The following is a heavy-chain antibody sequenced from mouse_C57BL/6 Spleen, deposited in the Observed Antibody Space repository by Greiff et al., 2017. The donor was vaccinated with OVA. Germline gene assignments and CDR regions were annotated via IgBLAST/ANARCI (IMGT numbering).Heavy chain of an antibody. CDR1: GYAFTNYL. J-gene: IGHJ4*01. CDR3: ASLPYYGSSLAMDD. D-gene: IGHD1-1*01. Sequence: QVQLQQSGAELVRPGTSVKVSCKASGYAFTNYLIEWVKQRPGQGLEWIGVINPGSGGTNYNEKFKGKATLTADKSSSTAYMQLSSLTSEDSAVYFCASLPYYGSSLAMDDWGQGTSVTVSS. CDR2: INPGSGGT. V-gene: IGHV1-54*01.